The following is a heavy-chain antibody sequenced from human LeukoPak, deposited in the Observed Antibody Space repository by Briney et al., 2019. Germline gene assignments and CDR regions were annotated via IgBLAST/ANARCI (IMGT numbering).Heavy chain of an antibody. CDR2: VSTYNSDT. Sequence: GASVKVSCKASGYRFSSNGISWVRQAPGQGLEWVGWVSTYNSDTNSAPKFQGRVTMTRDTFTSTVYMELRGLRSDDTAVYYCARESGAYYDFWSGYYNDYYFDYWGQGTLVTVSS. V-gene: IGHV1-18*01. J-gene: IGHJ4*02. CDR1: GYRFSSNG. CDR3: ARESGAYYDFWSGYYNDYYFDY. D-gene: IGHD3-3*01.